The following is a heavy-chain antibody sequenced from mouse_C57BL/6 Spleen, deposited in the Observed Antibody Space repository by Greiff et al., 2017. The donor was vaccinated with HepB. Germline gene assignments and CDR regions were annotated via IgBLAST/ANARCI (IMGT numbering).Heavy chain of an antibody. Sequence: VQLKQSGPELVKPGASVKIPCKASGYTFTDYNMDWVKQSHGKSLEWIGDINPNNGGTIYNQKFKGKATLTVDKSSSTAYMELRSLTSEDTAVYYCARRDSSFYFDYWGQGTTLTVSS. D-gene: IGHD3-2*02. CDR3: ARRDSSFYFDY. V-gene: IGHV1-18*01. J-gene: IGHJ2*01. CDR2: INPNNGGT. CDR1: GYTFTDYN.